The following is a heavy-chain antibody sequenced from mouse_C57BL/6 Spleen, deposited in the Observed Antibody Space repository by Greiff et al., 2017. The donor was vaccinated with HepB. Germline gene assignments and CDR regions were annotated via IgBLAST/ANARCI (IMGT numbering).Heavy chain of an antibody. Sequence: QVQLKQSGPELVKPGASVKISCKASGYSFTSYYIHWVKQRPGQGLEWIGWIYPGSGNTKYNEKFKGKATLTADTSSSTAYMQLSSLTSEDSAVYYCARGDRDYAMDYWGQGTSVTVSS. CDR3: ARGDRDYAMDY. D-gene: IGHD2-14*01. J-gene: IGHJ4*01. CDR2: IYPGSGNT. V-gene: IGHV1-66*01. CDR1: GYSFTSYY.